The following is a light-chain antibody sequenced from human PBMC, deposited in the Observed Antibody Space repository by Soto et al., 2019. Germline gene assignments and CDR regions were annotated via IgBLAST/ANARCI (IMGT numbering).Light chain of an antibody. CDR2: DAS. Sequence: EIVRTQTPATLSWSAGVKATLSCGASQSVSSNLAWYQQKLGQAPRLLIHDASHRAAGIPARFSGSGFGTDFTLTISSLEPEDAAVYYCQQRRNWPPITFGQGTRLEIK. CDR1: QSVSSN. CDR3: QQRRNWPPIT. J-gene: IGKJ5*01. V-gene: IGKV3-11*01.